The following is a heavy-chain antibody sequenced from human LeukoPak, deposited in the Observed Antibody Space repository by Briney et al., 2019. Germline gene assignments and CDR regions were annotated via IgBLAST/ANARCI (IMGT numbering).Heavy chain of an antibody. CDR3: AKDGSGSSFDY. Sequence: PGGSLRLSCAASGFTFSSSSMSWVRQAPGKGLEWVSSVSGSGATTFYADSLKGRFTISRDNSKNTVYLQMNSLRAEDTAVYFCAKDGSGSSFDYWGQGTLVTVSS. CDR1: GFTFSSSS. V-gene: IGHV3-23*01. J-gene: IGHJ4*02. D-gene: IGHD3-10*01. CDR2: VSGSGATT.